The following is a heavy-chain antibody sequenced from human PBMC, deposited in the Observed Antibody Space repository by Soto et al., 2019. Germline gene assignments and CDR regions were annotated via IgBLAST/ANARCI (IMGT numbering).Heavy chain of an antibody. Sequence: QVQLQQWGAGLLKPSETLSLTCAVYGGSFSGYYWSWIRQPPGKGLEWIGEINHSGSTNYNPSLNSRVTISVDTSKNQFSLKLSSVTAADTAVYYCARGGYGSGSPARWFDPWGQGTLVTVSS. CDR2: INHSGST. V-gene: IGHV4-34*01. D-gene: IGHD3-10*01. J-gene: IGHJ5*02. CDR1: GGSFSGYY. CDR3: ARGGYGSGSPARWFDP.